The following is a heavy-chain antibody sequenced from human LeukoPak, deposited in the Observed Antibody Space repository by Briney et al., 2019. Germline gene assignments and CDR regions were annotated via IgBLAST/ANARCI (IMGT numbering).Heavy chain of an antibody. Sequence: SETLSLTCTVSGYSISSSYYWSWIRQPAGKGLEWIGRIYTSGSRNYNPSLKSRVTMSVDASKNQLSLKLRSLTAADTAVYYCARDLAGNPFDYWGQGILVTVSS. CDR2: IYTSGSR. CDR3: ARDLAGNPFDY. CDR1: GYSISSSYY. J-gene: IGHJ4*02. D-gene: IGHD6-19*01. V-gene: IGHV4-4*07.